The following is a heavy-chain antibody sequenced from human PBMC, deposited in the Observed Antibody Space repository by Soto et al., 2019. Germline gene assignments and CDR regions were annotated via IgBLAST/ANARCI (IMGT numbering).Heavy chain of an antibody. CDR2: ISGSGGST. Sequence: GGSLRLSCAASGVTFSSYAMSWVRQAPGKGLEWVSAISGSGGSTYYADSVKGRFTISRDNSKNTLYLQMNSLRAEDTAVYYCAKDSQGDTAMVYYYYGMDVWGQGTTVTVSS. V-gene: IGHV3-23*01. D-gene: IGHD5-18*01. J-gene: IGHJ6*02. CDR3: AKDSQGDTAMVYYYYGMDV. CDR1: GVTFSSYA.